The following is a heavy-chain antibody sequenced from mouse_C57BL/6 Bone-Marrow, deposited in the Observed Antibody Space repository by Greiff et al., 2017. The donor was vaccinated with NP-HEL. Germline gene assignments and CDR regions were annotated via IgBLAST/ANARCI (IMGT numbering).Heavy chain of an antibody. CDR2: INPYNGGT. V-gene: IGHV1-19*01. D-gene: IGHD1-1*01. CDR1: GYTFTDYY. Sequence: EVQLVESGPVLVKPGASVKMSCKASGYTFTDYYMNWVKQSHGKSLEWIGVINPYNGGTSYNQKFKGKATLTVDKSSSTAYMELNSLTSEDSAVYYCARPSYYGSSYYFDYWGQGTTLTVSS. J-gene: IGHJ2*01. CDR3: ARPSYYGSSYYFDY.